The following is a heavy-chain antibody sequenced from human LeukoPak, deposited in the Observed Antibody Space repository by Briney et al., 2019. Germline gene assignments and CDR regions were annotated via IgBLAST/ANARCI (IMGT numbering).Heavy chain of an antibody. D-gene: IGHD3-3*01. V-gene: IGHV3-21*01. CDR3: ASGVNYFDY. J-gene: IGHJ4*02. Sequence: GGSLRPSCAASGFTFSSYNMKGVRQAPGKGLEWVSSISSRSSYIFYADSVKGRFTISRDNAKKSLYLQMNSLRAEDTAVYYCASGVNYFDYWGQGTLVTVSS. CDR1: GFTFSSYN. CDR2: ISSRSSYI.